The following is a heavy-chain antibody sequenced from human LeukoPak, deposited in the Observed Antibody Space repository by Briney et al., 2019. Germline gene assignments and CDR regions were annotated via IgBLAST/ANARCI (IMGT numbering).Heavy chain of an antibody. CDR1: GGSISSCY. Sequence: PSETLSLTCTVSGGSISSCYWSWIRQPAGKGLEWIGRIYTSGSTNYNPSLKSRVTMSVDTSKNQFSLKLSSVTAADTAVYYCARDPNGPERSEVHITIFGVVTSERGYFDYWGQGTLVTVSS. J-gene: IGHJ4*02. D-gene: IGHD3-3*01. CDR3: ARDPNGPERSEVHITIFGVVTSERGYFDY. CDR2: IYTSGST. V-gene: IGHV4-4*07.